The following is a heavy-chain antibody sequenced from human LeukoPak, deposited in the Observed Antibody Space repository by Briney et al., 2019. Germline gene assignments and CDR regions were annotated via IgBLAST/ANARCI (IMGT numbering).Heavy chain of an antibody. J-gene: IGHJ1*01. Sequence: SETLSLTCAVYGGSFSGYYWSWIRQPPGKGLEWIGEINHSGSTNYNPSLKSRVTISVDTSKNQFSLKLSSVTAADTAVYYCARHGCSSGWYKSPFQHWGQGTLVTVSS. CDR1: GGSFSGYY. CDR2: INHSGST. V-gene: IGHV4-34*01. D-gene: IGHD6-19*01. CDR3: ARHGCSSGWYKSPFQH.